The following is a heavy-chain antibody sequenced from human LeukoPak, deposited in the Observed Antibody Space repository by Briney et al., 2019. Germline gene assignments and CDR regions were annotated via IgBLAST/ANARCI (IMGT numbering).Heavy chain of an antibody. D-gene: IGHD1-26*01. Sequence: ASVKVSCKASGYTFTSYGISWVRQAPGQGLEWMGWISAYNGNTNYAQKLQGRVTMTTDTSTSTAYMELRSLRSDDTAVYYCARAREALGSYNYMDVWGKGTTVTISS. V-gene: IGHV1-18*01. CDR2: ISAYNGNT. J-gene: IGHJ6*03. CDR1: GYTFTSYG. CDR3: ARAREALGSYNYMDV.